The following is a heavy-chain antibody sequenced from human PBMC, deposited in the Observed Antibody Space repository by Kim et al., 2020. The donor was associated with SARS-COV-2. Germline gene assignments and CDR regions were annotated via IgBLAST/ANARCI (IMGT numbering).Heavy chain of an antibody. CDR1: GGSISSYY. Sequence: SETLSLTCTVSGGSISSYYWSWIRQPPGKGLEWIGYIYYSGSTNYNPSLKSRVTISVDTSKNQFSLKLSSVTAADMAVYYCARGSTVYDYFYYYYGMDVWGQGTTVTVSS. J-gene: IGHJ6*02. CDR3: ARGSTVYDYFYYYYGMDV. V-gene: IGHV4-59*01. CDR2: IYYSGST. D-gene: IGHD3-3*01.